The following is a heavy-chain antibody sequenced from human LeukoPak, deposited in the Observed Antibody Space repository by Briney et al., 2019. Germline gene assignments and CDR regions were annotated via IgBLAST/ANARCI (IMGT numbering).Heavy chain of an antibody. CDR1: GFTFSNYW. J-gene: IGHJ4*02. Sequence: GGSLSLSCAASGFTFSNYWMSWVRQAPGKGLEWVANIKEDGSEKYYVDSVKGRFTISRDNARNSLYLQMNSLRAEDTAVYYCASGWQLGYWGQGTLVTVSS. D-gene: IGHD2-15*01. V-gene: IGHV3-7*01. CDR3: ASGWQLGY. CDR2: IKEDGSEK.